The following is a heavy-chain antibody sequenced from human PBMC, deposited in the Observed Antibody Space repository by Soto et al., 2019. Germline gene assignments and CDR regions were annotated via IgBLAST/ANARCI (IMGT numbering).Heavy chain of an antibody. CDR1: GFTFSSYA. CDR3: AKARAQYYDFWSGYPVDY. J-gene: IGHJ4*02. Sequence: PSETLSLSCAASGFTFSSYAMSWVRQAPGKGLEWVSAISGSGGSTYYADSVKGRFTISRDNSKNTLYLQMNSLRAEDTAVYYCAKARAQYYDFWSGYPVDYWGQGTLVTVSS. CDR2: ISGSGGST. V-gene: IGHV3-23*01. D-gene: IGHD3-3*01.